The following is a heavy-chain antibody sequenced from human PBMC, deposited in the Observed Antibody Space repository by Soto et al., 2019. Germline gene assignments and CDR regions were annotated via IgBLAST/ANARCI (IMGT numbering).Heavy chain of an antibody. V-gene: IGHV3-23*01. CDR1: GFTFTNYA. CDR3: AREVGAPSGWLDP. J-gene: IGHJ5*02. Sequence: HPGGSLRLSCAASGFTFTNYAMTWVRQSPGKGLQRVSGISATGGLKYYADSVQGRFTISRDNSKNTLYLQMDNLRDDDTAIYYCAREVGAPSGWLDPWGQGTQVTVSS. D-gene: IGHD1-26*01. CDR2: ISATGGLK.